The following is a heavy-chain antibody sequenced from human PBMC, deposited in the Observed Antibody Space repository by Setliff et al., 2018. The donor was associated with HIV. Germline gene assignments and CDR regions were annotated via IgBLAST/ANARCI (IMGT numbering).Heavy chain of an antibody. Sequence: LRLSCAASGFTFSSYGMHWVRQAPGKGLEWVTFIRHDGINEDYRDSVKGRFSVSRDNSKNTVFLQMNSLRVEDTALYYCARGVPGICSGGTCYLEYWGQGALVTVSS. CDR2: IRHDGINE. J-gene: IGHJ4*02. D-gene: IGHD2-15*01. V-gene: IGHV3-30*02. CDR1: GFTFSSYG. CDR3: ARGVPGICSGGTCYLEY.